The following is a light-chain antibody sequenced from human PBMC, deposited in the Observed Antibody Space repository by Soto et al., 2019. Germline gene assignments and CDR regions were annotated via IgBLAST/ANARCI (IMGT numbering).Light chain of an antibody. CDR3: GTWDTSLGAVV. Sequence: QSVLTQPPSVSAAPGQKVTISCSGSSSNIGNRYVSWYQQVTGTAPKLLIYDNNQRPSGIPGRFSGSKSGTSATLDISGLQTGDEADYYCGTWDTSLGAVVFGGGTKLTVL. V-gene: IGLV1-51*01. J-gene: IGLJ2*01. CDR1: SSNIGNRY. CDR2: DNN.